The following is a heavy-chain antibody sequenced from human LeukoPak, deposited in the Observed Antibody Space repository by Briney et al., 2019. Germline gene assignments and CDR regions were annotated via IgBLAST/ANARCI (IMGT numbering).Heavy chain of an antibody. J-gene: IGHJ6*03. Sequence: GGSLRLSCAASGFTFSSYSMNWVRQAPGKGLEWVSYISSSSSTIYYADSVRGRFTISRDNAKNSLYLQMNSLRAEDTAVYYCARMLAAPDPYYMDVWGKGTTVTVSS. CDR2: ISSSSSTI. D-gene: IGHD6-6*01. CDR3: ARMLAAPDPYYMDV. V-gene: IGHV3-48*04. CDR1: GFTFSSYS.